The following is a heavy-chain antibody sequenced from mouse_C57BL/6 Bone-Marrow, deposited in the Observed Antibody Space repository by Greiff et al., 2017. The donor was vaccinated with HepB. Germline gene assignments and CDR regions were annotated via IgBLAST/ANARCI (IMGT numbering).Heavy chain of an antibody. CDR2: INYDGSST. CDR1: GFTFSDYY. D-gene: IGHD2-2*01. J-gene: IGHJ1*03. V-gene: IGHV5-16*01. Sequence: EVHLVESEGGLVQPGSSMKLSCTASGFTFSDYYMAWVRQVPEKGLEWVANINYDGSSTYYLDSLKSRFIISRDNAKNILYLQMSSLKSEDTATYYCARDWDGYDWGYFDVWGTGTTVTVSS. CDR3: ARDWDGYDWGYFDV.